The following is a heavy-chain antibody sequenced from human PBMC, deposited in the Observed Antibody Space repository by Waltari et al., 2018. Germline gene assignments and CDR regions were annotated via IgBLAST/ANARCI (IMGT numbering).Heavy chain of an antibody. CDR3: ARRLLIVVGYYFDY. D-gene: IGHD3-22*01. J-gene: IGHJ4*02. Sequence: QVQLQQWGAGLLKPSETLSLTCAVYGGSFSGYYWSWIRQPPGKGLEWIGEINHSGSTNYSPSPKSRVTISVDTSKNHFSLKLSSVTAADTAVYYCARRLLIVVGYYFDYWGQGTLVTVSS. CDR1: GGSFSGYY. CDR2: INHSGST. V-gene: IGHV4-34*01.